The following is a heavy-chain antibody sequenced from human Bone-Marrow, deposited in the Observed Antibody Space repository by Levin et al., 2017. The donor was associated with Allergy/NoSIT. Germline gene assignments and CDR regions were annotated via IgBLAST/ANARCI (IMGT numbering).Heavy chain of an antibody. CDR3: AVYSSGWYP. Sequence: ASVKVSCKASGYTFTSYYMHWVRQAPGQGLEWMGIINPRGGSTTYAQKFQGRVTMTRDTSTGTVYMELSSLTFEDTAVYYCAVYSSGWYPWGQGTPVTVSS. CDR2: INPRGGST. V-gene: IGHV1-46*01. J-gene: IGHJ5*02. CDR1: GYTFTSYY. D-gene: IGHD6-19*01.